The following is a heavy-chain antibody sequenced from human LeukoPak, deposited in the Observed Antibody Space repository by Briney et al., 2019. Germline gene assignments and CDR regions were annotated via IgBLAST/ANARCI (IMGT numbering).Heavy chain of an antibody. D-gene: IGHD3-10*01. Sequence: GGSLRLSCAASGFTFSSYSMNWVRQAPGKGLEWVSSISSSSSYIYYADSVKGRFTISRDNAKNSLYLQMNSLRAEDTAVYYCASMVRGNNYYYYMDVWGKGTTVTISS. J-gene: IGHJ6*03. CDR1: GFTFSSYS. CDR2: ISSSSSYI. CDR3: ASMVRGNNYYYYMDV. V-gene: IGHV3-21*01.